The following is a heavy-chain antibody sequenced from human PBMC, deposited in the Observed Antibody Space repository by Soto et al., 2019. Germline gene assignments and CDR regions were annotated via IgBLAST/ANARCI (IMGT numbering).Heavy chain of an antibody. D-gene: IGHD3-22*01. CDR1: XXXXXXXX. Sequence: EEQLVESGGGXIQXGXXXXXXXXXXXXXXXXXXXXWVRQVPGKGLVWVSRINGDGTITSYADSVRGRFTISRVNAQNTLYLEMNSLRAEDTGVYYCARERSSGYSYYPFDYWGQGALVTVSS. CDR3: ARERSSGYSYYPFDY. J-gene: IGHJ4*02. CDR2: INGDGTIT. V-gene: IGHV3-74*01.